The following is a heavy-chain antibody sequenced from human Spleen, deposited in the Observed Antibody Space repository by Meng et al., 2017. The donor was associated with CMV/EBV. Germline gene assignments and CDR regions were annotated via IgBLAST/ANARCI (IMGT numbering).Heavy chain of an antibody. CDR3: ARWGLWFGELSFDY. V-gene: IGHV4-4*07. D-gene: IGHD3-10*01. Sequence: QVQLQGPGPGLVKPSGTLSLTCTVPGGSISSYYWSWIRQPAGKGLEWIGRIYTSGSTNYNPSLKSRVTMSVDTSKNQFSLKLSSVTAADTAVYYCARWGLWFGELSFDYWGQGTLVTVSS. CDR2: IYTSGST. CDR1: GGSISSYY. J-gene: IGHJ4*02.